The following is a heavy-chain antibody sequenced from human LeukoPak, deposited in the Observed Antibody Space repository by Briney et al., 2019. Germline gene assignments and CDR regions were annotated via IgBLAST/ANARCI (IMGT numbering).Heavy chain of an antibody. V-gene: IGHV4-34*01. J-gene: IGHJ4*02. CDR2: INHSGNT. Sequence: PSETLSLTCAVSGGSFIGYHWNWIRQSPGKGLEWIGEINHSGNTNYNPSFKSRVTISVDTSKNQFSLRLRSVTAADTAVYYCARDPTTVVTVPYYFDDWGQGTLVTVSS. CDR3: ARDPTTVVTVPYYFDD. CDR1: GGSFIGYH. D-gene: IGHD4-23*01.